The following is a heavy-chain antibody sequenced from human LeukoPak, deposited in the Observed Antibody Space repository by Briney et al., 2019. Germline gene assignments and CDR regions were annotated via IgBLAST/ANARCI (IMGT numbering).Heavy chain of an antibody. D-gene: IGHD3-22*01. CDR3: ARDYYDSSGYYTGAFDI. Sequence: PSETLSLTCTVSGGSISSGDYYWSWIRQPPGKGLEWIGYIYYSGSTYYNPSLKSRVTISVDTSKNQFSLKLSSVTAADTAVYYCARDYYDSSGYYTGAFDIWGQGTMVTVSS. J-gene: IGHJ3*02. V-gene: IGHV4-30-4*08. CDR1: GGSISSGDYY. CDR2: IYYSGST.